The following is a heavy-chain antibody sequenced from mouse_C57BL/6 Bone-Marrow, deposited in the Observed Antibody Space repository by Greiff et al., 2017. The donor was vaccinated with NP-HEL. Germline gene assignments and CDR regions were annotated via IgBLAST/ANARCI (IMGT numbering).Heavy chain of an antibody. V-gene: IGHV5-17*01. D-gene: IGHD2-3*01. Sequence: EVKLVESGGGLVKPGGSLKLSCAASGFTFSDYGMHWVRQAPEKGLEWVAYISSGSSTIYYADTVKGRITISRDNAKNNLFLQMTSLRSEDTAMYYCARVYDGYYYYYAMDYWGQGTSVTVSS. CDR2: ISSGSSTI. CDR1: GFTFSDYG. J-gene: IGHJ4*01. CDR3: ARVYDGYYYYYAMDY.